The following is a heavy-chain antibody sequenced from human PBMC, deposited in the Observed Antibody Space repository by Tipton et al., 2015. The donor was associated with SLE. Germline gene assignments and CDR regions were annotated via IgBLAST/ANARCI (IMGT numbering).Heavy chain of an antibody. Sequence: SLRLSCAASGFTFSDHYMDWVRQAPGKGLEWVGRTGNKANSYTTHYAASVKGRFTISRDDSNNSLYLQMDSLRTEDTALYYCGRGYSTSIRGIGYWGQGTLVTVSS. CDR3: GRGYSTSIRGIGY. D-gene: IGHD1-26*01. V-gene: IGHV3-72*01. J-gene: IGHJ4*02. CDR1: GFTFSDHY. CDR2: TGNKANSYTT.